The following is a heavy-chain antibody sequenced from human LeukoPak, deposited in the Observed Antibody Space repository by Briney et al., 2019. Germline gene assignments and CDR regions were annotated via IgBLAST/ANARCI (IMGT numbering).Heavy chain of an antibody. D-gene: IGHD3-22*01. V-gene: IGHV3-23*01. CDR3: AKGDRDYYDSSGYYDGYYFDY. J-gene: IGHJ4*02. CDR2: ISGSGGST. CDR1: GFTFSSYG. Sequence: AGGSLRLSCAASGFTFSSYGMHWVRQAPGKGLEWVSAISGSGGSTYYADSVKGRFTISRDNSKNTLYLQMNSLRAEDTAVYYCAKGDRDYYDSSGYYDGYYFDYWGQGTLVTVSS.